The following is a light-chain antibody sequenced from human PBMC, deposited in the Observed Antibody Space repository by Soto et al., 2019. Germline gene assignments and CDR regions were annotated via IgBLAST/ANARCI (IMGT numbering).Light chain of an antibody. J-gene: IGKJ2*01. CDR2: GAS. V-gene: IGKV3-15*01. CDR3: QQSNNWPYT. CDR1: QSVSDN. Sequence: EIVMTQSPATLSASPGERVTLSCRASQSVSDNLAWYQQKPGQAPRLLIYGASTRATTIPARFSGSGSGTEFTLTISSLQSEDFADYYCQQSNNWPYTFGQGTKLDIK.